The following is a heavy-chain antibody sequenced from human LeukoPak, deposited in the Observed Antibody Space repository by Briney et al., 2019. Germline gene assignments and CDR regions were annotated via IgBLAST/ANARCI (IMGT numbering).Heavy chain of an antibody. CDR1: GGTFSNYA. CDR3: ARSWRFCSGDSCYPIDY. Sequence: EASVKVSCKASGGTFSNYAISWVRQAPGQGLEWMGWINPNSGGTNYAQKFRGRVTMTRDTSISTAYMELSRLRSDDTAVYYCARSWRFCSGDSCYPIDYWGQGTLVTVSS. J-gene: IGHJ4*02. V-gene: IGHV1-2*02. D-gene: IGHD2-15*01. CDR2: INPNSGGT.